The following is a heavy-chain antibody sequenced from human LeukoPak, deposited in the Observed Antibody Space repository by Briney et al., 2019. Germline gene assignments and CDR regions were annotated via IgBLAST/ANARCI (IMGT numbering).Heavy chain of an antibody. V-gene: IGHV4-30-4*01. Sequence: SETLSLTCTVSGGSISSGDYYWSWIRQPPGKGLEWIGYIYYSGSTYYNPSLKSRVTISVDTSKNQFSLKLSSVTAAGTAVYYCARARVYYYDSSGYYSGHYAFDIWGQGTMVTVSS. CDR3: ARARVYYYDSSGYYSGHYAFDI. CDR2: IYYSGST. CDR1: GGSISSGDYY. J-gene: IGHJ3*02. D-gene: IGHD3-22*01.